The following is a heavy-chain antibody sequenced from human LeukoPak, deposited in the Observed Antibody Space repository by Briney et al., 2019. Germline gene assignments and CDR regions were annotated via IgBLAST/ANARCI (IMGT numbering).Heavy chain of an antibody. CDR2: LYSGGRT. V-gene: IGHV3-66*01. CDR1: GFTVTSNY. CDR3: AKDFLKSISLIRGIRSWVGYFDY. D-gene: IGHD3-10*01. J-gene: IGHJ4*02. Sequence: GGSLRLSCAASGFTVTSNYMSWVRQAPGKGLEWVSVLYSGGRTEYADSVKGRFTISRDNSKNTLYLQVNSLRAEDTAVYYCAKDFLKSISLIRGIRSWVGYFDYWGQGTLVTVSS.